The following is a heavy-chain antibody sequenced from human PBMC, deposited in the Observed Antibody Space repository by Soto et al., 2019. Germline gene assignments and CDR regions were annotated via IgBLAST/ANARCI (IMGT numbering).Heavy chain of an antibody. J-gene: IGHJ4*02. CDR1: GGTFSRYS. CDR3: AGGYDSGGYYHY. Sequence: SVKVSCKASGGTFSRYSITWVRQAPGQGLEWMGKIIPFLGVANSAQKFQGRVTITADTSASTAYMELSSLRSEDTAVYYCAGGYDSGGYYHYWGQGTLVTVSS. D-gene: IGHD3-22*01. V-gene: IGHV1-69*02. CDR2: IIPFLGVA.